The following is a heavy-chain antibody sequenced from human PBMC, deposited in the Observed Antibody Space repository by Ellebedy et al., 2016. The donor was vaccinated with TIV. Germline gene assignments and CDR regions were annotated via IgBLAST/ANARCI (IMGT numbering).Heavy chain of an antibody. CDR3: ARDGAYYDFDY. J-gene: IGHJ4*02. Sequence: GESLKISCAASGFTVSTNSMNWVRQAPGKGLEWISIIYSGGATSYADSVKGRFTISRDISKNTVYLQMNSLRAEDTAVYYCARDGAYYDFDYWGQGALVTVSS. CDR1: GFTVSTNS. D-gene: IGHD1-26*01. V-gene: IGHV3-66*01. CDR2: IYSGGAT.